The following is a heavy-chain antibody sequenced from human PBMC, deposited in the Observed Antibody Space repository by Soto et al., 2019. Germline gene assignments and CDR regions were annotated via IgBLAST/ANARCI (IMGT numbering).Heavy chain of an antibody. Sequence: GGSLRLSCAASGFTFSSYAMHWVRQAPGKGLEWVAVISYDGSNKYYADSVKGRFTISRDNSKNTLYLQMNSLRAEDTAVYYCAREAEPHSYLEAILTGTFDYWGQGTLVTVSS. V-gene: IGHV3-30-3*01. CDR1: GFTFSSYA. CDR3: AREAEPHSYLEAILTGTFDY. D-gene: IGHD3-9*01. CDR2: ISYDGSNK. J-gene: IGHJ4*02.